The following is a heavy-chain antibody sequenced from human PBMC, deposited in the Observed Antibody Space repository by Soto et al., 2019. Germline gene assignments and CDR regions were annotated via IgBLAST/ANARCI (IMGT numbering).Heavy chain of an antibody. CDR3: TKARLWGGDGYNSYYYNAMDV. V-gene: IGHV3-30-3*01. CDR1: GFTFSSYA. J-gene: IGHJ6*02. D-gene: IGHD3-16*01. Sequence: GGSLRLSCGASGFTFSSYAMHWVRQAPGKGLEWVAVISYDGSNKYYADSVKGRFTISRDNAKNSLYLQMNSLRPEDTALYYCTKARLWGGDGYNSYYYNAMDVWGQATTVTVSS. CDR2: ISYDGSNK.